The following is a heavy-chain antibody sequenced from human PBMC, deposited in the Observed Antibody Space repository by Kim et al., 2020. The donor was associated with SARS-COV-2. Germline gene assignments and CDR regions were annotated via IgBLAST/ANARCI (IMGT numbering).Heavy chain of an antibody. Sequence: NYRQYADSGKGQFTISRDNAKNSLYLQMYGLRGEDTAVYYWAVIGGGQFDYWGQGALVTVSS. CDR3: AVIGGGQFDY. D-gene: IGHD3-16*01. CDR2: NYR. J-gene: IGHJ4*02. V-gene: IGHV3-21*01.